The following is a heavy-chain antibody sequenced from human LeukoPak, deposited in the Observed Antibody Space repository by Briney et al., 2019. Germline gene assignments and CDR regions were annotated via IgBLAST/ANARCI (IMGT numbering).Heavy chain of an antibody. Sequence: SETLSLTCAVYGGSFSGYYWSWIRQPPGKGLEWIGEINHSGSTNYNPSLKSRVTISVDTSKNQFSLKLSSVTAADTAVYYCARDPRYIVGATHFDYWGQGTLVTVSS. CDR1: GGSFSGYY. CDR2: INHSGST. CDR3: ARDPRYIVGATHFDY. J-gene: IGHJ4*02. V-gene: IGHV4-34*01. D-gene: IGHD1-26*01.